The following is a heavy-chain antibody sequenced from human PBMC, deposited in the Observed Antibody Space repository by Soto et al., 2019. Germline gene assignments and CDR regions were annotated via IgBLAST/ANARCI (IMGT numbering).Heavy chain of an antibody. D-gene: IGHD3-10*01. Sequence: EVQLLESGGGLVQPGGSLRLSCAASGFTFSSYAMSWGRQAPGKGLEWVSAISGSGGSTYYADCEKGRFTISRDNSKNKLYLQRNSLRAEDTAVYYCAKDLLWFGELPDTPKEYWGQGTLVSVSS. J-gene: IGHJ4*02. V-gene: IGHV3-23*01. CDR2: ISGSGGST. CDR3: AKDLLWFGELPDTPKEY. CDR1: GFTFSSYA.